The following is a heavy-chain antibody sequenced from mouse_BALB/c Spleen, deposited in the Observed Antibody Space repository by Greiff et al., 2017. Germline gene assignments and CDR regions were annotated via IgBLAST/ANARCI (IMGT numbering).Heavy chain of an antibody. CDR3: ARDPDYGSTYAMDY. CDR1: GFSLTSYG. D-gene: IGHD1-1*01. Sequence: VNLVESGPGLVAPSQSLSITCTVSGFSLTSYGVHWVRQPPGKGLEWLGVIWAGGSTNYNSALMSRLGISKDNSKSQVFLKMNSRQTDDTAMYYCARDPDYGSTYAMDYWGQGTSVTVSS. J-gene: IGHJ4*01. V-gene: IGHV2-9*02. CDR2: IWAGGST.